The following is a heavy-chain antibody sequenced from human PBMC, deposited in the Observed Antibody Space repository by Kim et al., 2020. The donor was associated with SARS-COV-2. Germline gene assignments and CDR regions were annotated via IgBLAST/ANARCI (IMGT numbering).Heavy chain of an antibody. CDR1: GYTFTSYA. D-gene: IGHD6-19*01. J-gene: IGHJ4*02. CDR2: INAGNGNT. V-gene: IGHV1-3*01. Sequence: ASVKVSCKASGYTFTSYAMHWVRQAPGQRLEWMGWINAGNGNTKYSQKFQGRVTITRDTSASTAYMELSSLRSEDTAVYYCARWSSGWYDPLFDYWGQGTLVTVSS. CDR3: ARWSSGWYDPLFDY.